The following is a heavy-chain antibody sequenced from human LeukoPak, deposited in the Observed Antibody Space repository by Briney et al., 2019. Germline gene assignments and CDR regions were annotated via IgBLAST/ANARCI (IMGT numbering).Heavy chain of an antibody. J-gene: IGHJ3*02. CDR3: ARDGVVKANNDAFDI. CDR1: GFTLSNYA. D-gene: IGHD3-3*01. Sequence: PGGSLRFSCAASGFTLSNYALHWVRQAPGEGLERVAVMSYDEHVKSYADFVKGRFTISRDNAENTLFLQMDSLRVEDTAMYYCARDGVVKANNDAFDIWGQGTMVTVSP. V-gene: IGHV3-30*04. CDR2: MSYDEHVK.